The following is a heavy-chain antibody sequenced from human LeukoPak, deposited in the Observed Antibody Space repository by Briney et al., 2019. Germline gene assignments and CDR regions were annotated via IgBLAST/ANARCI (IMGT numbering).Heavy chain of an antibody. J-gene: IGHJ3*02. CDR2: IYYSGST. D-gene: IGHD6-19*01. CDR1: GGSISSAGYF. V-gene: IGHV4-31*03. CDR3: ARDVPTAVAGAFDI. Sequence: PSQTLSLTCTVSGGSISSAGYFWSWIRQHLGKGLEWIGYIYYSGSTYYNPSLNSRVTISVDTSKNQLSLKLNSVTAADTAVYYCARDVPTAVAGAFDIWGQGTMVTVSS.